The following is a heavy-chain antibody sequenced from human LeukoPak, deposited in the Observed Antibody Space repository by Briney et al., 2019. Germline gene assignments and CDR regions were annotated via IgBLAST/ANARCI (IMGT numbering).Heavy chain of an antibody. J-gene: IGHJ6*02. D-gene: IGHD6-13*01. CDR3: AKGDAGISYYYGMDV. Sequence: GGSLRLSCASSGCTFSSYAMSWVRQAPGKGLEWVSGISGSGIRTFYADSVKGRVTISRDNSENTLYLQMHSLRADDTAVYYCAKGDAGISYYYGMDVWGQGTTVAVSS. CDR2: ISGSGIRT. V-gene: IGHV3-23*01. CDR1: GCTFSSYA.